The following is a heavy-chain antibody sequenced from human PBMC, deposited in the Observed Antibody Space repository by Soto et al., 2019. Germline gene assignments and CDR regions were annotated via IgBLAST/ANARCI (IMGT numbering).Heavy chain of an antibody. V-gene: IGHV4-61*01. J-gene: IGHJ4*02. D-gene: IGHD5-12*01. CDR3: ARSNSGYDFGSRNYFDH. CDR1: GASVNDDNYY. CDR2: IDNDGIT. Sequence: SETLSLTCSVSGASVNDDNYYWCWIRQPPGKGLEWIGLIDNDGITNNNPSLKSRVTISVDTSKNQFSLTLTSVTAADTAVCYCARSNSGYDFGSRNYFDHWGQGSLVTVSS.